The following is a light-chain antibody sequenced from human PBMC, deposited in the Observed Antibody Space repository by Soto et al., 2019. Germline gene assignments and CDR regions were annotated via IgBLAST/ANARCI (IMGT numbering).Light chain of an antibody. Sequence: AIMITQSPSSLSASQGDRVTITCRASQGISSYLAWYQQKPGKAPKLLIYAASTLQSGVPSRFSGSGSGTDFTLTISCLQSEDFATYYCQHYYSYSLTFGGGTNVDI. CDR3: QHYYSYSLT. J-gene: IGKJ4*01. V-gene: IGKV1-8*01. CDR2: AAS. CDR1: QGISSY.